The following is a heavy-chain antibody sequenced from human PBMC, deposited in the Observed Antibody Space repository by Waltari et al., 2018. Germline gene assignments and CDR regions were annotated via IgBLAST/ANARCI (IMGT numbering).Heavy chain of an antibody. D-gene: IGHD3-10*01. Sequence: QVQLQQWGAGLLKPSETLSLTCAVYGGSFSGYSWSWIRQPPGKGLEWIGEINYSGSTNYNPSLKSRVTISVDTSKNQFSLKLSSVTAADTAVYYCARGPTLWFGELYQYNWFDPWGQGTLVTVSS. CDR1: GGSFSGYS. CDR3: ARGPTLWFGELYQYNWFDP. V-gene: IGHV4-34*01. J-gene: IGHJ5*02. CDR2: INYSGST.